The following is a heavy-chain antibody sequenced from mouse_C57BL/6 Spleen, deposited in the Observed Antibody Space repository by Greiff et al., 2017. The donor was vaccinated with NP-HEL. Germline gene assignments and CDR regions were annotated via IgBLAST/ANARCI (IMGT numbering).Heavy chain of an antibody. CDR3: ARSYRLYAMDY. J-gene: IGHJ4*01. CDR2: IDPSDSET. Sequence: QVQLQQPGAELVRPGSSVKLSCKASGYTFTSYWMHWVKQRPIQGLEWIGNIDPSDSETHYNQKFKDKATLTVDKSSSTAYMQLSSLTSEDSAVYYCARSYRLYAMDYWGQGTSVTVSS. CDR1: GYTFTSYW. D-gene: IGHD3-2*02. V-gene: IGHV1-52*01.